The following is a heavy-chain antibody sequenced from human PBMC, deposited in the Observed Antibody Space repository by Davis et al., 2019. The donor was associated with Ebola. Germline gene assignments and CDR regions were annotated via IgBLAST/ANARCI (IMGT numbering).Heavy chain of an antibody. D-gene: IGHD4-17*01. CDR3: ASPGDFVRYFQY. V-gene: IGHV4-34*01. J-gene: IGHJ1*01. Sequence: SETLSLTCTVSGGSFSGYYWSWIRQPPGKGLEWIGEIYHSGSTNYNPSLKSRVTISVDKSKNQFSLKLSSVTAADATVYYCASPGDFVRYFQYWGQGTPVTVSS. CDR1: GGSFSGYY. CDR2: IYHSGST.